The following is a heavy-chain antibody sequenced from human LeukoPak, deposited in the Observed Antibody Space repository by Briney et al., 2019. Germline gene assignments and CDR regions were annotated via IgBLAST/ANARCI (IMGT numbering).Heavy chain of an antibody. CDR3: ARSYSGYDEEDY. J-gene: IGHJ4*02. D-gene: IGHD5-12*01. CDR1: GYTFTNSG. Sequence: ASVKLSCTASGYTFTNSGMTWVRQAPGQGLEWVAWISAYNGSTYYAQTLKGRVTMTTDTSTSTAYMELRSLRSDDTAVYYCARSYSGYDEEDYWGQGTLVTVSS. CDR2: ISAYNGST. V-gene: IGHV1-18*04.